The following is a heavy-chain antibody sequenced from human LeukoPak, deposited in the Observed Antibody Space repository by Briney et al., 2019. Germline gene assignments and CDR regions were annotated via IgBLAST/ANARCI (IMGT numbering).Heavy chain of an antibody. CDR2: IYSSGST. CDR3: AVSYGSGSYPWFDP. CDR1: GGSFSGYY. J-gene: IGHJ5*02. D-gene: IGHD3-10*01. Sequence: SETVSLTCAVYGGSFSGYYWSWIRQPPGKGLEWIGRIYSSGSTNYNPSLKSRVTMSVDTSKNQFSLKLSSVNAAETAVYYCAVSYGSGSYPWFDPWGQGTLVSVSS. V-gene: IGHV4-59*10.